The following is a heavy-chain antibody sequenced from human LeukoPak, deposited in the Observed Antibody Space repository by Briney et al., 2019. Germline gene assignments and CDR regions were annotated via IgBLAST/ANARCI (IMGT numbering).Heavy chain of an antibody. V-gene: IGHV3-30*02. CDR3: AKIAAADLYNWFDP. J-gene: IGHJ5*02. D-gene: IGHD6-13*01. CDR1: GFTFSSYG. Sequence: GGSLRLSCAASGFTFSSYGMHWVRQAPGKGLEWVAFIRYDGSNKYYADSVKGRFTISRDNSKNTLYLQMNSLRAEDTAVYYCAKIAAADLYNWFDPWGQGTLVTVSS. CDR2: IRYDGSNK.